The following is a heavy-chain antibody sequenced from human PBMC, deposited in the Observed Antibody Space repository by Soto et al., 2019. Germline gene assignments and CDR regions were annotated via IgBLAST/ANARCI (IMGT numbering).Heavy chain of an antibody. CDR2: IIPTIGTA. CDR1: GGIFSSFG. D-gene: IGHD2-15*01. CDR3: ARDYPDIYGKYYVDY. J-gene: IGHJ4*02. Sequence: QVQLVQSGAEVKKPGSSVKVSCKASGGIFSSFGISWVRQAPGQGLEWMGGIIPTIGTANYAQKFQDRVTITADESTSTAYMELSSLRSEDTAVYYCARDYPDIYGKYYVDYWGQGTLVTVPS. V-gene: IGHV1-69*01.